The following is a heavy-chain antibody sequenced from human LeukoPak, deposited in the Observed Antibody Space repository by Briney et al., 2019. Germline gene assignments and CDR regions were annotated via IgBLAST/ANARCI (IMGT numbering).Heavy chain of an antibody. CDR1: GGSISSYY. J-gene: IGHJ5*02. D-gene: IGHD6-19*01. CDR2: IYYSGST. CDR3: ARHINVRGWRFDP. V-gene: IGHV4-59*08. Sequence: SETLSLTCTVSGGSISSYYWSWIRQPPGKGLEWIGHIYYSGSTNYNPSLKSRVTISVDTSKNQFSLKLSSVTAADTAVYYCARHINVRGWRFDPWGQGTLVTVSS.